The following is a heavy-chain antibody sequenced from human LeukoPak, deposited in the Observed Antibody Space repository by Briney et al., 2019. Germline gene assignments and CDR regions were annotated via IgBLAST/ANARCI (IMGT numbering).Heavy chain of an antibody. CDR3: AKWAVVVTALYFDL. V-gene: IGHV3-30*04. D-gene: IGHD2-21*02. J-gene: IGHJ2*01. CDR1: GFTFSSYA. CDR2: ISYDGSNK. Sequence: QPGRSLRLSCAASGFTFSSYAMHWVRQAPGKGLEWVAVISYDGSNKYYADSVKGRFTISRDNSKNTLYLQMNSLRAEDTAVYYCAKWAVVVTALYFDLWGRGTLVTVSS.